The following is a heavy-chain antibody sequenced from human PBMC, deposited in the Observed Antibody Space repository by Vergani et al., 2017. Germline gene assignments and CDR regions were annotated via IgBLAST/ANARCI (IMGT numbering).Heavy chain of an antibody. CDR2: ISGSGGST. V-gene: IGHV3-23*04. J-gene: IGHJ4*02. D-gene: IGHD3-16*02. CDR3: ARGGFSFLTFRHSLHLFDY. CDR1: GFTFSSYA. Sequence: VQLVQSGAEVRKPGGSLRLSCAASGFTFSSYAMSWVRQAPGKGLEWVSAISGSGGSTYYADSVKGRFTISRDNSKNTLYLQMNSLRAEDTAVYYCARGGFSFLTFRHSLHLFDYWGQGTLVTVSS.